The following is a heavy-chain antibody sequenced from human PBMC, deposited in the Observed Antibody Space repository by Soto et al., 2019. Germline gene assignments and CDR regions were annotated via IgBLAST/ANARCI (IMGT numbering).Heavy chain of an antibody. D-gene: IGHD5-18*01. V-gene: IGHV1-69*06. Sequence: GASVKVSRKASGGTFSSYAISWVRQAPGQGLEWMGGIIPIFGTANYAQKFQGRVTITADKSTSTAYMELSSLRSEDTAVYYCARDRDTAMATSATNFDYWGQGTLVTVSS. CDR2: IIPIFGTA. J-gene: IGHJ4*02. CDR3: ARDRDTAMATSATNFDY. CDR1: GGTFSSYA.